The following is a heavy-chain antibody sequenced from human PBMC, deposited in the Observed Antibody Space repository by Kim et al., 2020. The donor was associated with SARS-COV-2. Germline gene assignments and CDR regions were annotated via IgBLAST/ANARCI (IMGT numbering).Heavy chain of an antibody. Sequence: YAQKFQGRVTITADKSTSTAYMELSSLRSEDTAVYYCARDLYVLGNAFDIWGQGTMVTVSS. V-gene: IGHV1-69*04. CDR3: ARDLYVLGNAFDI. D-gene: IGHD2-2*02. J-gene: IGHJ3*02.